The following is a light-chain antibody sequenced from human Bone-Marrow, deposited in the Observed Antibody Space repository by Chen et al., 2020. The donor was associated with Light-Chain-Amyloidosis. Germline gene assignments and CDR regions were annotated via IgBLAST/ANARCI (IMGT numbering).Light chain of an antibody. CDR2: DDS. CDR1: NVGSTR. V-gene: IGLV3-21*02. CDR3: QVWDRSSDRPV. Sequence: SYVLPQPSSVSVASGQEPRIAGGGNNVGSTRVHWYQQTPGQAPLLVVYDDSDRPSGIPERLSGSNSGNTATLTNSRVEAGDEAEDYCQVWDRSSDRPVFGGGTKLTVL. J-gene: IGLJ3*02.